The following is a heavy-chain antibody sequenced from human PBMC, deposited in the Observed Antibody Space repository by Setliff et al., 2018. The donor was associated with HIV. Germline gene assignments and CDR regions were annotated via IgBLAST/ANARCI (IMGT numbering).Heavy chain of an antibody. Sequence: GESLKISCKGSGYRFTSSWIGWVRQKPGKGLEWMGIIYPYDSDAKYSPSFQGQVSISVDKSISTVYLEWSSLKASDTAMYYCARKMDGYLGYFDYWGQGNLVTVSS. V-gene: IGHV5-51*01. CDR1: GYRFTSSW. CDR2: IYPYDSDA. D-gene: IGHD3-22*01. J-gene: IGHJ4*02. CDR3: ARKMDGYLGYFDY.